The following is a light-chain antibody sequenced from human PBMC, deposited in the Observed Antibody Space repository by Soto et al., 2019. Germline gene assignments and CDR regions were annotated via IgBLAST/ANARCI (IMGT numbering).Light chain of an antibody. J-gene: IGKJ5*01. Sequence: EIVLTQSPDTLSLSPGERATLSCRASQSVSSGYLAWYQQKPGQPPRLLIYGASTRATGIPDRFSGSGSRTDFTLTISRLEPEDFAVYYCQQYGGSPPITFGQGTRLEIK. CDR2: GAS. CDR3: QQYGGSPPIT. CDR1: QSVSSGY. V-gene: IGKV3-20*01.